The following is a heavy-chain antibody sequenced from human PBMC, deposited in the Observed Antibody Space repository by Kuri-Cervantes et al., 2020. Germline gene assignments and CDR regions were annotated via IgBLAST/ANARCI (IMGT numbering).Heavy chain of an antibody. J-gene: IGHJ4*02. D-gene: IGHD5/OR15-5a*01. CDR3: AREKTKWASTIVYYFDY. CDR2: IKEDGSEM. Sequence: GGSRRPPCAASGFTFSSYWMSWVRQAPGKGLEWVANIKEDGSEMFHVDSVEGRFTISRDNAKNSLYLQMNSLRAEDTAVYYCAREKTKWASTIVYYFDYWGQGTLVTSPQ. CDR1: GFTFSSYW. V-gene: IGHV3-7*01.